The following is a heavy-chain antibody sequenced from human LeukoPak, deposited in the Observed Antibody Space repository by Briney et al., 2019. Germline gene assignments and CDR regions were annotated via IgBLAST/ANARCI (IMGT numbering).Heavy chain of an antibody. CDR3: ARAQSGSGSSWFDP. Sequence: ASVKVSCKASGYTFTGYYMHWVRQAPGQGLEWMGWINPNSGGTNYAQKFQGRVTMTRDTSISTVYMELSRLRSDDTAVYYCARAQSGSGSSWFDPWGQGTLVTVSS. D-gene: IGHD3-10*01. J-gene: IGHJ5*02. V-gene: IGHV1-2*02. CDR1: GYTFTGYY. CDR2: INPNSGGT.